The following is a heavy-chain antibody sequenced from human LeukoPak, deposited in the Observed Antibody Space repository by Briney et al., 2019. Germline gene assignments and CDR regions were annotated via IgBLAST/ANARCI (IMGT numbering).Heavy chain of an antibody. Sequence: GGSLRLSCAASGFTFSSYWMSWVRQAPGKGLEWVASINPDGNKKYSADSVKGRFTISRDNAENSLYLQMNSLRVEDTAFYYCARDLAYSRLDYWGQGMLVTVSS. CDR1: GFTFSSYW. J-gene: IGHJ4*02. CDR3: ARDLAYSRLDY. D-gene: IGHD5-18*01. V-gene: IGHV3-7*01. CDR2: INPDGNKK.